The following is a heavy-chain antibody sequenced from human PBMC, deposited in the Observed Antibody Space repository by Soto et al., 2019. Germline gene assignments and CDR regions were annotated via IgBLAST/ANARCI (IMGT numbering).Heavy chain of an antibody. Sequence: ASVKVSCKASGYTFITYDINWVRQAPGQGLEWMGWVNPHSGKTEFAQKFQGRLTMTTNTSINSAYMELSNLRSEDTAMYYCASAETWIFIFWFDSWGRGTLVTVSS. CDR3: ASAETWIFIFWFDS. J-gene: IGHJ5*01. V-gene: IGHV1-8*01. CDR2: VNPHSGKT. CDR1: GYTFITYD. D-gene: IGHD3-3*02.